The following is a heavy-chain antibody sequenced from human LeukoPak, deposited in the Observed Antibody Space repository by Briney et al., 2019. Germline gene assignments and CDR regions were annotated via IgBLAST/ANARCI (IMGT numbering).Heavy chain of an antibody. CDR1: GGSISSYY. V-gene: IGHV4-59*01. Sequence: PSETLSLTCTVSGGSISSYYWSWIRQAPGKGLEWIGYIYYSGSTNYNPSLKSRVTISVDTSKNQFSLKLSSVTAADTAVYYCARDRGSQKVLLWFGDPEYYYYMDVWGKGTTVTVSS. D-gene: IGHD3-10*01. J-gene: IGHJ6*03. CDR2: IYYSGST. CDR3: ARDRGSQKVLLWFGDPEYYYYMDV.